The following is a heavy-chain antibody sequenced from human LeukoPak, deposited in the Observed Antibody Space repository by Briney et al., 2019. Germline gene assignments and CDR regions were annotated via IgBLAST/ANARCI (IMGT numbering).Heavy chain of an antibody. V-gene: IGHV4-34*01. CDR2: INHSGGT. J-gene: IGHJ5*02. CDR3: ASSQHYSSIWYYSFDP. Sequence: SETLSLTCAVYGGSFSGYYWTWIRQPPGKGLEWIAEINHSGGTNYNPSLKSRVTISVDTSKNQFSLKLTSVTAADTAVYYCASSQHYSSIWYYSFDPWGQGTLVTVSS. CDR1: GGSFSGYY. D-gene: IGHD6-13*01.